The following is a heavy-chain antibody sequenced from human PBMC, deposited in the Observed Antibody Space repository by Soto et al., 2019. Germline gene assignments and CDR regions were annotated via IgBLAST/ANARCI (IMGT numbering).Heavy chain of an antibody. CDR3: AVTMIVVVTDDAFDI. CDR2: IIPILGIA. D-gene: IGHD3-22*01. Sequence: QVQLVQSGAEVKKPGSSVKVSCKASGGTFSSYTISWVRQAPGQGLEWMGRIIPILGIANYAQKFQGRDTRTADKSTSTAYMELSSXXSEDTAVYYCAVTMIVVVTDDAFDIWGQGTMVTVSS. J-gene: IGHJ3*02. CDR1: GGTFSSYT. V-gene: IGHV1-69*02.